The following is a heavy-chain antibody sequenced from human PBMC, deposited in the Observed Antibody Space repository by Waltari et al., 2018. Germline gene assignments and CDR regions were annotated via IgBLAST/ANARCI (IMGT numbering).Heavy chain of an antibody. J-gene: IGHJ5*02. CDR1: GDSISSSGYF. Sequence: QLQLQESGPALVKPSETLSLTCTVSGDSISSSGYFWGWIRQSPGKGLEWIGSIYYTGSTYYNPSLISRVTISADTSKNQFSLNLSSVTAADTAVFYCARFSKSANWFDPWGQGTLVTVAS. D-gene: IGHD3-3*02. V-gene: IGHV4-39*01. CDR2: IYYTGST. CDR3: ARFSKSANWFDP.